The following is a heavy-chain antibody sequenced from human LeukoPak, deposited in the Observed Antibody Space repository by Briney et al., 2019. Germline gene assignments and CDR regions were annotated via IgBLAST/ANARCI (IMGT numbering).Heavy chain of an antibody. Sequence: GGSLRLSCAASGFTFSDYYMSWIRQAPGKGLEWLSYIGSSNTIYSADSVKGRFTISRDNANNSLFLQMNSLSVEDTALYYCASLGTSDQSHFWGQGALVTVSS. J-gene: IGHJ4*02. V-gene: IGHV3-11*01. CDR1: GFTFSDYY. CDR3: ASLGTSDQSHF. CDR2: IGSSNTI. D-gene: IGHD1-7*01.